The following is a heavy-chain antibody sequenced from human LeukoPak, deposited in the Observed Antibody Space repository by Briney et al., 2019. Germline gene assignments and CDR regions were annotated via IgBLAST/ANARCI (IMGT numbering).Heavy chain of an antibody. CDR2: IYYSGST. CDR3: ARDVVAARGSFDY. J-gene: IGHJ4*02. V-gene: IGHV4-59*01. D-gene: IGHD2-2*01. CDR1: GGSISSYY. Sequence: SETLSLTCTVSGGSISSYYWSWIRQPPGKGLEWIGYIYYSGSTNYNPSLKSRVTISVDTSKNQFSLKLSSVTAADTAVYYCARDVVAARGSFDYWGQGTLVTVSS.